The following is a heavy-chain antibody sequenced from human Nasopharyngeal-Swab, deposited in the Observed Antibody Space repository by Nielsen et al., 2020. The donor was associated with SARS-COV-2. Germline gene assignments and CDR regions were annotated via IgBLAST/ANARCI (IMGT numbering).Heavy chain of an antibody. D-gene: IGHD3-22*01. Sequence: WMRQRPGQGLEWIGYIYYSGSTYYNPSLKSRVTISVDTSKNQFSLELSSVTAADTAVYYCARATMIVVVIGAFDIWGQGTMVTVSS. J-gene: IGHJ3*02. CDR2: IYYSGST. V-gene: IGHV4-31*02. CDR3: ARATMIVVVIGAFDI.